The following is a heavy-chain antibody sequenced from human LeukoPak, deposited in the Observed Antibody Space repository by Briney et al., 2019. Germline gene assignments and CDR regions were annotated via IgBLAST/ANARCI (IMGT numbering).Heavy chain of an antibody. CDR3: VREGVGTFDY. V-gene: IGHV3-7*04. CDR1: GFTFSSYW. CDR2: IKQDGSDT. Sequence: GGSLRLSCAASGFTFSSYWMSWIRQAPGKGLEWVANIKQDGSDTYYVDSVKGRFTISRDNAKTSLYLQMYGLRAEDTAVYCCVREGVGTFDYWGQGTLVTVSS. J-gene: IGHJ4*02. D-gene: IGHD1-1*01.